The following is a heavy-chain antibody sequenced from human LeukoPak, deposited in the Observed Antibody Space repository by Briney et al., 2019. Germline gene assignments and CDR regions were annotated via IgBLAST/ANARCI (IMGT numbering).Heavy chain of an antibody. V-gene: IGHV3-9*01. J-gene: IGHJ4*02. CDR2: ISWDSGFI. CDR3: AKGLPKSSSSSWYTD. Sequence: PGRSLRLSCAASGFTFDDYAMHWVRQAPGKGLEWVSGISWDSGFIGYADSVEGRFTISRDNAKNSLYPQMNSLRVEDTALYYCAKGLPKSSSSSWYTDWGQGTLVTVSS. CDR1: GFTFDDYA. D-gene: IGHD2-2*02.